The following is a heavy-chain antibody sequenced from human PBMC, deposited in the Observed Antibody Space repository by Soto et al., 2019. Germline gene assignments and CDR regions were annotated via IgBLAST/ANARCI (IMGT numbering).Heavy chain of an antibody. Sequence: EVQLVESGGVVVQPGGSLRLSCAASGFTFDDYTMHWVRQAPGKGLEWVSLISWDGGSTYYADSVKGRFTIPRDNSKNSLYLQMNSLRTEDTALYYCAKDLGEEAAAGTIDYWGQGTLVTVSS. J-gene: IGHJ4*02. V-gene: IGHV3-43*01. D-gene: IGHD6-13*01. CDR3: AKDLGEEAAAGTIDY. CDR2: ISWDGGST. CDR1: GFTFDDYT.